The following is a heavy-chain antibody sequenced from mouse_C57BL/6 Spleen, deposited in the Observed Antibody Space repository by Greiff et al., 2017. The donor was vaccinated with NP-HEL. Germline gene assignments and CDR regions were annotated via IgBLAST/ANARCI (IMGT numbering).Heavy chain of an antibody. CDR3: ARLKLTIMGYAMDY. CDR2: INPNNGGT. CDR1: GYTFTDYY. J-gene: IGHJ4*01. D-gene: IGHD2-12*01. V-gene: IGHV1-26*01. Sequence: EVQLQQSGPELVKPGASVKISCKASGYTFTDYYMNWVKQSHGKSLEWIGDINPNNGGTSYNQKFKGKATLTVDKSSSTAYMELRSLTSEDSAVYYCARLKLTIMGYAMDYWGQGTSVTVSS.